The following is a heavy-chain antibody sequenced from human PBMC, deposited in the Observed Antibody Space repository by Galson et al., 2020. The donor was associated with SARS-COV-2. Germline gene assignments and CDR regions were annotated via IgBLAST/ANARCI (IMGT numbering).Heavy chain of an antibody. CDR1: GFTFSYYG. CDR3: ARYYIGHYYGDAFVI. D-gene: IGHD3-10*01. V-gene: IGHV3-30*03. J-gene: IGHJ3*02. Sequence: GESLKISCAASGFTFSYYGMYWVRQAPGKGLEWVAVISYDGSEKHIADSVKGRFTISRDNSKSTLYLQMSSLRGEDTAVYYCARYYIGHYYGDAFVIWGQETLVTVSA. CDR2: ISYDGSEK.